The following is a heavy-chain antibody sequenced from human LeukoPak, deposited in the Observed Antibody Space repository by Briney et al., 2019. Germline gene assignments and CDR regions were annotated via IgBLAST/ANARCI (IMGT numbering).Heavy chain of an antibody. V-gene: IGHV3-7*01. J-gene: IGHJ4*02. CDR3: ASGRQLGY. CDR1: GFTFSISW. CDR2: IKQDGSEK. D-gene: IGHD3-16*01. Sequence: RGSLRLSCAASGFTFSISWMSWVRHAPGEGVEWVANIKQDGSEKYVDSVKGRFTISRDNAKNSMYLQMNSLRAEDTALYYCASGRQLGYWGQGTLVTVSS.